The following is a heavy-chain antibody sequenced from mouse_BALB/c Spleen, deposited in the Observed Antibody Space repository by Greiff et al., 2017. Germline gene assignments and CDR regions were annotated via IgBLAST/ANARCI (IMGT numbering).Heavy chain of an antibody. V-gene: IGHV5-17*02. CDR2: ISSGSSTI. CDR3: ARGLPYAMDY. CDR1: GFTFSSFG. J-gene: IGHJ4*01. Sequence: EVKLMESGGGLVQPGGSRKLSCAASGFTFSSFGMHWVRQAPEKGLEWVAYISSGSSTIYYADTVKGRFTNSRDNPKNTLFLQMTSLRSEDTAMYYCARGLPYAMDYWGQGTSVTVSS.